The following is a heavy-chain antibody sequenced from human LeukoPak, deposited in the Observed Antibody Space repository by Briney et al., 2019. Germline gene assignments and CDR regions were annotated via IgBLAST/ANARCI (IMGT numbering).Heavy chain of an antibody. CDR3: ARAERYYDSSGYYRY. D-gene: IGHD3-22*01. J-gene: IGHJ4*02. Sequence: PGRSLRLSCAASGFTFSSYAMHWVRQVPGKGLEWVAVISYDGSNKYYADSVKGRFTISRDNSKNTLYLQMNSLRAEDTAVYYCARAERYYDSSGYYRYWGQGTLVTVSS. V-gene: IGHV3-30-3*01. CDR1: GFTFSSYA. CDR2: ISYDGSNK.